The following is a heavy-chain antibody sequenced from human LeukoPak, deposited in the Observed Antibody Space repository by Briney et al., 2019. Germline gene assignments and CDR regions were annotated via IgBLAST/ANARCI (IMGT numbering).Heavy chain of an antibody. J-gene: IGHJ6*02. V-gene: IGHV3-30*18. CDR2: ISYDGSNK. D-gene: IGHD1-26*01. CDR1: GYTFSSYG. Sequence: GGSLRLSCAASGYTFSSYGMHWVRQAPGEGLEWVAVISYDGSNKYYADSVKGRFTISRDNSKNTLYLQMNSLRAEDTAVYYCAKDVEWELPFSYYYGMDVWGQGTTVTVSS. CDR3: AKDVEWELPFSYYYGMDV.